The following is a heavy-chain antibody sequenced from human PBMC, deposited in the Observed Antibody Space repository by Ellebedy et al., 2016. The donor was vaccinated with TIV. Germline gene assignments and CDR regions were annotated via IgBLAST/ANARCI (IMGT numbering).Heavy chain of an antibody. CDR2: ISSSGRTI. V-gene: IGHV3-11*01. CDR1: GFTFSDYY. J-gene: IGHJ4*02. CDR3: ARVGVPAAISLDY. Sequence: GESLKISCAASGFTFSDYYMSWIRQAPGKGLEWVSYISSSGRTIYYADSVKGRFTISRDNAESSLYLQMNSLRVEDTAVYYCARVGVPAAISLDYWGQGTLVTVSS. D-gene: IGHD2-2*01.